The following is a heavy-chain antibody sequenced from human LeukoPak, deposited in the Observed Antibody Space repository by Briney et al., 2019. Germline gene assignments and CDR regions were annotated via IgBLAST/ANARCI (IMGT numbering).Heavy chain of an antibody. CDR2: ISHDGKT. CDR3: ARRRYWNDVLDS. Sequence: PSETLSLTCAVYGDSFSDYYWSWVRQAPEKGLEWVGEISHDGKTNYNPSLKSRVSLSTDTSKNQFSLRLTSVTTAHTAIYYCARRRYWNDVLDSWGQGTPVTVSS. CDR1: GDSFSDYY. D-gene: IGHD1-1*01. J-gene: IGHJ4*02. V-gene: IGHV4-34*01.